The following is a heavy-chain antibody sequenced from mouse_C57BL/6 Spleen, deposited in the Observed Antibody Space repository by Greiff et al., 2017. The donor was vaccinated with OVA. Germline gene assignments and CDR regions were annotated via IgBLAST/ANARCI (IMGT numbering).Heavy chain of an antibody. CDR1: GYSITSGYY. J-gene: IGHJ2*01. V-gene: IGHV3-6*01. Sequence: EVQLQESGPGLVKPSQSLSLTCSVTGYSITSGYYWNWIRQFPGNKLEWMGYISYDGSNNYNPSLKNRISITRDTSKNQFFLKLNSVTTEDTATYYCARDQGSYDYFDYWGQGTTLTVSS. CDR2: ISYDGSN. CDR3: ARDQGSYDYFDY. D-gene: IGHD1-1*02.